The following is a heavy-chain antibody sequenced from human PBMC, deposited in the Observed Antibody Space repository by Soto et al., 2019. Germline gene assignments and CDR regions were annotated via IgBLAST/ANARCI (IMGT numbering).Heavy chain of an antibody. Sequence: PSATLSLTCAVYGGSLSGYYWSWIRQPPGKALEWIGEINHSGNTNYNPSLKSRVTISVDTSKNQLFLNLNSVTAADTAMYYCARHHVRGRTIAGAAEFWGQGTLVTVSS. J-gene: IGHJ4*02. D-gene: IGHD1-26*01. CDR1: GGSLSGYY. CDR2: INHSGNT. V-gene: IGHV4-34*01. CDR3: ARHHVRGRTIAGAAEF.